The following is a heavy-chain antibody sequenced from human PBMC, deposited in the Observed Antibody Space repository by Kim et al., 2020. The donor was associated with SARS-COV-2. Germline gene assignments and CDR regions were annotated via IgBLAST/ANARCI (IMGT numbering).Heavy chain of an antibody. D-gene: IGHD2-8*01. CDR3: ARDLFNAAADY. J-gene: IGHJ4*02. CDR2: K. Sequence: KNYVDSVKGRFTISRDAYSNTLFLQMDTLRAEDTALYYCARDLFNAAADYWGQGAPVTVSS. V-gene: IGHV3-33*01.